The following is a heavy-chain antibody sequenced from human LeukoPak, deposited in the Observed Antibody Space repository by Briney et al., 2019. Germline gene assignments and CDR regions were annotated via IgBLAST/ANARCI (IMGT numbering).Heavy chain of an antibody. J-gene: IGHJ4*02. V-gene: IGHV3-48*04. CDR3: ARPWPPYYYDSSGYLTEGFDY. Sequence: GGSLRLSCAASGFTFSSYWMSWVRQAPGKGLEWVSYISSSSSTIYYADSVKGRFTISRDNAKNSLYLQMNSLRAEDTAVYYCARPWPPYYYDSSGYLTEGFDYCGQGTLVTVSS. CDR1: GFTFSSYW. D-gene: IGHD3-22*01. CDR2: ISSSSSTI.